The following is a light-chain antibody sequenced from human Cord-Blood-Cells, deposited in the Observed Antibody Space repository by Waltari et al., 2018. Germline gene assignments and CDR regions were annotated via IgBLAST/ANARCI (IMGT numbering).Light chain of an antibody. CDR3: QTWGTGIWV. CDR1: HSSYA. Sequence: HSSYAIAWHQQQPEKGPRYLMKLNSDGSHSKGDGIPDRFSGSSSGAERYLTISSLQSEDEADYYCQTWGTGIWVFGGGTKLTVL. J-gene: IGLJ3*02. CDR2: LNSDGSH. V-gene: IGLV4-69*01.